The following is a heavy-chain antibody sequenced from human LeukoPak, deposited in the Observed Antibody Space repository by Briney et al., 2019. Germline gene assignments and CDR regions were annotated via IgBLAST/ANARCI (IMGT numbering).Heavy chain of an antibody. J-gene: IGHJ3*02. Sequence: PGGSLRLSCAASGFTFSSYSMNWVRQAPGKGLEWVSSISSSSYIYYADSVKGRFTISRDNAKDSLYLQMNSLRAEDTAVYYCARDLMATPSPEAFDIWGQGTMVTVSS. V-gene: IGHV3-21*01. CDR1: GFTFSSYS. CDR2: ISSSSYI. CDR3: ARDLMATPSPEAFDI. D-gene: IGHD5-24*01.